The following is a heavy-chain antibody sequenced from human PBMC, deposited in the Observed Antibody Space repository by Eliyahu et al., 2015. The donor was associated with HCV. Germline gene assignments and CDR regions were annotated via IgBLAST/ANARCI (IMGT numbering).Heavy chain of an antibody. D-gene: IGHD3-16*02. CDR1: GFXFSTYA. J-gene: IGHJ2*01. Sequence: EVHLLESGEGLGQPGGSLRLSCAASGFXFSTYAMAWVRXAPGKRLGWVSSISGSGRVTNYGDSVKGRFTISRDNSKSTLYLQMNSLRADDTAVYYCATDWSYVGGSYRNPWYFDFWGRGTLVTVSS. CDR2: ISGSGRVT. V-gene: IGHV3-23*01. CDR3: ATDWSYVGGSYRNPWYFDF.